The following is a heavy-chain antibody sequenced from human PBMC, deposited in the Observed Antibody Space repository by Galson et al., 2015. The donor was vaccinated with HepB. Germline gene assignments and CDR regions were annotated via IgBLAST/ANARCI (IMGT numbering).Heavy chain of an antibody. D-gene: IGHD1-14*01. CDR1: GGTFSSYA. CDR3: ARSYSVPGPPGTSGDFDY. CDR2: IIPILGIA. J-gene: IGHJ4*02. V-gene: IGHV1-69*04. Sequence: SVKVSCKASGGTFSSYAISWVRQAPGQGLEWMGRIIPILGIANYAQKFQGRVTITADKSTSTAYMELSSLRSEDTAVYYCARSYSVPGPPGTSGDFDYWGQGTLVTVSS.